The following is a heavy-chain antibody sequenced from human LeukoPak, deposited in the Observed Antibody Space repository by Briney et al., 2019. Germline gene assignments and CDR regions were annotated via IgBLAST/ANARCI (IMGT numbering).Heavy chain of an antibody. D-gene: IGHD2-21*01. J-gene: IGHJ2*01. CDR1: GGSISSYY. V-gene: IGHV4-59*08. CDR3: ARRRYCGGECYEPWYFEL. CDR2: IYYSGST. Sequence: SETLSLTCTVSGGSISSYYWSWIRQPPGKGLEWIGYIYYSGSTNYNPSLKSRVTISVDTSKNQFSLKLSSVTAADTAVYYCARRRYCGGECYEPWYFELWGRGTLVTVSS.